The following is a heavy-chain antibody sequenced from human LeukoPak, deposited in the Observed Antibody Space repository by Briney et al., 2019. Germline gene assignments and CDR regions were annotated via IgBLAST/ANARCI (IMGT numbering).Heavy chain of an antibody. V-gene: IGHV1-69*13. CDR1: GGTFSSYA. CDR3: ARGYYGSGRDYFDY. Sequence: ASVKVSCKASGGTFSSYALSWVRQAPGQGLEWMGGIIPIFGTANYAQKFQGRVTITADESTSTAYMELSSLSSEDTAVYYCARGYYGSGRDYFDYWGQGTLVTVSS. D-gene: IGHD3-10*01. J-gene: IGHJ4*02. CDR2: IIPIFGTA.